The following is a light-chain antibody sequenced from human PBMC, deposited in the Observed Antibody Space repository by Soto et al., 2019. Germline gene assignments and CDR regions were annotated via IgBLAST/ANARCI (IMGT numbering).Light chain of an antibody. CDR3: QEYGTSRT. J-gene: IGKJ1*01. CDR2: AVS. V-gene: IGKV3-20*01. Sequence: DISLTHSPATLSLSQWEITTLSWRASQSVSSSFLAWYQQRPGQVPRLLIYAVSNTAPGIPDRFSGSGSGTDFTLTISRLEPEDFAVYYCQEYGTSRTFGQGTKVDIK. CDR1: QSVSSSF.